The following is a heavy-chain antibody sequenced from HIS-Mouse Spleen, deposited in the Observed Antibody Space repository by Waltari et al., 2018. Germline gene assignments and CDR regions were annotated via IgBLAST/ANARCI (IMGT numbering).Heavy chain of an antibody. CDR2: MNPNSGNT. CDR3: ARGHDYSNYFDY. D-gene: IGHD4-4*01. CDR1: GYTFTSYA. J-gene: IGHJ4*02. V-gene: IGHV1-8*01. Sequence: QVQLVQSGAEVKKPGASVKVSCKASGYTFTSYAINGVRQATGQGLKWMGWMNPNSGNTGYAQKFQGRVTMTRNTSISTAYMELSSLRSEDTAVYYCARGHDYSNYFDYWGQGTLVTVSS.